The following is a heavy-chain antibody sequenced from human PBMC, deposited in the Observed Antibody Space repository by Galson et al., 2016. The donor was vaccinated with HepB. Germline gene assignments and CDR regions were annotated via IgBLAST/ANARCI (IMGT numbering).Heavy chain of an antibody. V-gene: IGHV1-69*13. J-gene: IGHJ3*01. Sequence: SVKVSCKVSGVTFNDYAISFVRQALGQGLEWMGGIIPIFGTVNYAQNFQGRLTITADESTSTAYMELSSLRSEDTALYFCVGSYYYDSSGQAFDVWGQGTRATVSS. CDR3: VGSYYYDSSGQAFDV. CDR1: GVTFNDYA. D-gene: IGHD3-22*01. CDR2: IIPIFGTV.